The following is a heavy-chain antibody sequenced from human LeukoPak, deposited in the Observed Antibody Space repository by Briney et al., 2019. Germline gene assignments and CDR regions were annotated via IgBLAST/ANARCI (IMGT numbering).Heavy chain of an antibody. Sequence: GGSLRLSCAASGFTFTSYTMNWVRQAPGKGLEWASSISSSSSDISYADSLKGRFTISRDNANNLLYVQMNSLRAEDMAVYFCAREMNDRELDFYCGMDVWGQGTTVTVSS. V-gene: IGHV3-21*01. CDR2: ISSSSSDI. D-gene: IGHD1-1*01. CDR3: AREMNDRELDFYCGMDV. CDR1: GFTFTSYT. J-gene: IGHJ6*02.